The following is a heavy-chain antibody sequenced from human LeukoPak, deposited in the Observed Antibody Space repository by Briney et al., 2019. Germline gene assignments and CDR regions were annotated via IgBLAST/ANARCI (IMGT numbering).Heavy chain of an antibody. D-gene: IGHD4-17*01. V-gene: IGHV1-69*01. CDR3: ARHDYGDYRLDY. CDR2: IIPIFGTA. CDR1: GGTFSSYA. Sequence: GASVKVSCKASGGTFSSYAISWVRQAPGQGLEWMGGIIPIFGTANYAQKFQGRVTITADESTSTAYMELSSLRSEDTAVYYCARHDYGDYRLDYWGQGTLVTVSS. J-gene: IGHJ4*02.